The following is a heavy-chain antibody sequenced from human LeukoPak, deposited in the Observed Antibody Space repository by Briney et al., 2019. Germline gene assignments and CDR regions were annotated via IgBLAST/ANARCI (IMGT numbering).Heavy chain of an antibody. J-gene: IGHJ4*02. CDR3: ARKENVYYYFDY. V-gene: IGHV4-39*01. CDR1: GGSINSDYY. D-gene: IGHD3-10*01. CDR2: IHYSGNT. Sequence: PSETLSLTCTVSGGSINSDYYWGWIRQPPGKELEWIGTIHYSGNTYYNPSLKSRVAISADTSKNQFSLRLSSVTAADTAVYYCARKENVYYYFDYWGQGTLVTVSS.